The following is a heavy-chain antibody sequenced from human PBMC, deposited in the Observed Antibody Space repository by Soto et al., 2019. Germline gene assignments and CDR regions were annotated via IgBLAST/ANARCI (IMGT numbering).Heavy chain of an antibody. V-gene: IGHV3-48*01. CDR3: ARGAAGNAYY. D-gene: IGHD6-13*01. Sequence: GGSLRLSCAASGFRVSSYGMNWVRQAPGKGLEWVSYISISSTNIHYADSVKGRFTISRDNAKNSLYLQMNSLGAEDTAVYYCARGAAGNAYYWGQGILVTVSS. CDR1: GFRVSSYG. CDR2: ISISSTNI. J-gene: IGHJ4*01.